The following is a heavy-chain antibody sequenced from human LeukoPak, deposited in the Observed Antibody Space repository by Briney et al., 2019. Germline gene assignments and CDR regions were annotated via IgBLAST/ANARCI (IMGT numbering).Heavy chain of an antibody. Sequence: SETLSLTCTVSGGSISNYDWSWIRQPAGKGLEWIGRKYARGRSNYNPPVQSRVTMSVDTSKNQFSLTLRSVTAADTAVYYCARGRYCNADICTGGDSFDIWGQGTMVSIS. CDR3: ARGRYCNADICTGGDSFDI. CDR2: KYARGRS. V-gene: IGHV4-4*07. CDR1: GGSISNYD. D-gene: IGHD2/OR15-2a*01. J-gene: IGHJ3*02.